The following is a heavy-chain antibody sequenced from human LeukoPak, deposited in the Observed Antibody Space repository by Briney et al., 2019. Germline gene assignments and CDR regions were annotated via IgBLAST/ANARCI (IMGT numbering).Heavy chain of an antibody. V-gene: IGHV4-39*07. J-gene: IGHJ4*02. Sequence: SETLSLTCTVSGGSISSSDYFWGWIRQPPGKGLEWIGNIYYSGSTYYNPSLKSRVTISVDTSKNQFSLKLSSVTAADTAVYYCARDQREYYGSGSYVGYWGQGTLVTVSS. CDR1: GGSISSSDYF. CDR2: IYYSGST. CDR3: ARDQREYYGSGSYVGY. D-gene: IGHD3-10*01.